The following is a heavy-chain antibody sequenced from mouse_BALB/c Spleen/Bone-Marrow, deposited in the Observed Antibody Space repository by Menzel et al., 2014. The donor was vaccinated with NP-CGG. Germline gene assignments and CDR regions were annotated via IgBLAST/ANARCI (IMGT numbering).Heavy chain of an antibody. D-gene: IGHD2-4*01. CDR3: ARGDYGGFAY. V-gene: IGHV14-3*02. CDR1: GFNIKDTY. J-gene: IGHJ3*01. Sequence: VHVKQSGAELVKPGASVKLSCTASGFNIKDTYKHWVKQRPEQGLEWIGRIDPANGNTKYDPKFQGKATITADTSSNTAYLQLSSLTSEDTAVYYCARGDYGGFAYWGQGTLVTVSA. CDR2: IDPANGNT.